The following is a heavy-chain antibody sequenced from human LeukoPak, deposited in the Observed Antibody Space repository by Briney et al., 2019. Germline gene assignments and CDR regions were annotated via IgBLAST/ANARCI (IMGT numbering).Heavy chain of an antibody. CDR2: IYPGDPDT. J-gene: IGHJ6*03. Sequence: GESLKISCKGSGYSFTSYWIGWVRQMPGKGLEWMGIIYPGDPDTRYSPSFQGQVTISADKSISTAYLQWSSLKASDTAMYYCARGGSYHYYYYYMDVWGKGTTVTVSS. D-gene: IGHD2-15*01. CDR1: GYSFTSYW. CDR3: ARGGSYHYYYYYMDV. V-gene: IGHV5-51*01.